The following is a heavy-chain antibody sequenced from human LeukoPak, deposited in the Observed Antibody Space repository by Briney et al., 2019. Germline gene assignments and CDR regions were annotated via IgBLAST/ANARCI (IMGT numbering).Heavy chain of an antibody. J-gene: IGHJ6*03. Sequence: GGSLRLSCAASGFTFRNYWMGWVRQAPGKGLEWVANIKQDGSEKYYVDSVKGRFTISRDNAKNSLYLQMNSLRAEDTAVYYCARVRDSSSWYRGYYYYMDVWGKGTTVTVSS. D-gene: IGHD6-13*01. CDR3: ARVRDSSSWYRGYYYYMDV. CDR2: IKQDGSEK. V-gene: IGHV3-7*01. CDR1: GFTFRNYW.